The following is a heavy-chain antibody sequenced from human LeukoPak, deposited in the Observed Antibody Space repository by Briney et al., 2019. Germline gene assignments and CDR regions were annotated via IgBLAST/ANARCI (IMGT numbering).Heavy chain of an antibody. CDR3: AKAPGTTGTTYFDY. CDR2: ISYDGSNK. CDR1: GFTFSSYG. J-gene: IGHJ4*02. D-gene: IGHD1-1*01. V-gene: IGHV3-30*18. Sequence: GGSLRLSCAASGFTFSSYGMHWVRQAPGKGLEWVAVISYDGSNKFYADSVKGRFTLPRDNSKNTLYLQMNSLRAEDTAVYYCAKAPGTTGTTYFDYWGQGTLVTVSS.